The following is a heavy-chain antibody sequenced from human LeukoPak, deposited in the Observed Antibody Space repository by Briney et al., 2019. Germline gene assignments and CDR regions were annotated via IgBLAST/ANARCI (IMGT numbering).Heavy chain of an antibody. J-gene: IGHJ4*02. CDR2: INANSGDT. V-gene: IGHV1-2*02. D-gene: IGHD1-26*01. Sequence: ASVKVSCKTSGYTFTGYFIHWMRQAPGQGLEWMGWINANSGDTHYALKFQGRVFMTRDTSISTVYMELSRLTTDDTAVYFCARDPSPYTGGHFDYWGQGTLVTVSS. CDR3: ARDPSPYTGGHFDY. CDR1: GYTFTGYF.